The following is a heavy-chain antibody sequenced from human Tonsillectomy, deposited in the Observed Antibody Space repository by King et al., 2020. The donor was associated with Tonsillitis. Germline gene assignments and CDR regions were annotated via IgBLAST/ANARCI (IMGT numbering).Heavy chain of an antibody. CDR2: ISGSGGST. J-gene: IGHJ6*03. V-gene: IGHV3-23*04. Sequence: VQLVESGGGLVQPGGSLRLSCAASGFTFSSYAMSWVRQAPGKGLEWCSSISGSGGSTYASDSWMGRFTISRDNSRNTLYLQLNSLRAEDTAAYYCAELGVFGAPLPPYYYYYMDVWGKGTTVTVSS. CDR1: GFTFSSYA. D-gene: IGHD3-3*01. CDR3: AELGVFGAPLPPYYYYYMDV.